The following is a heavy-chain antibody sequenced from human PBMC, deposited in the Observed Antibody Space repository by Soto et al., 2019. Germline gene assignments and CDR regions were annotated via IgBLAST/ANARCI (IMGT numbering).Heavy chain of an antibody. V-gene: IGHV1-69*02. J-gene: IGHJ3*02. CDR1: GGTFSSYT. Sequence: QVQLVQSGAEVKKPGSSVKVSCKASGGTFSSYTISWVRQAPGQGLEWMGRIIPILGIANYAQKFQGRVTITADKSTSTAYMEVSRLRSDDTAVSYCARASRVDAFDIWGQGTMVTVSS. CDR3: ARASRVDAFDI. D-gene: IGHD2-2*01. CDR2: IIPILGIA.